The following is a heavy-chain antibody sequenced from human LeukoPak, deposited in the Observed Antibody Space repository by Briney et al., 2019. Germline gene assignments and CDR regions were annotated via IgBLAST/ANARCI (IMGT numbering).Heavy chain of an antibody. V-gene: IGHV4-34*01. CDR2: INHSGST. Sequence: SETLSLTCAVYGGSFSGYYWSWIRLPPGKGLEWIGEINHSGSTNYNPSLKSRVTISVDTSKNQFSLKLNSVTAADTAVYYCARDRSSSVGRNYYNGMDVWGKGTTVTVSS. CDR3: ARDRSSSVGRNYYNGMDV. J-gene: IGHJ6*04. CDR1: GGSFSGYY. D-gene: IGHD6-25*01.